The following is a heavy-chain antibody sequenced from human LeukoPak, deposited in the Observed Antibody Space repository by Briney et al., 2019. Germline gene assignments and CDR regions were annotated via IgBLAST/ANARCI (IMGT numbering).Heavy chain of an antibody. CDR2: IWHDGSNK. CDR1: GFTFSSYD. Sequence: PGGSLRLSCAASGFTFSSYDIHWVRQAPGKGLEWVGVIWHDGSNKYYADSVKGRFTISRDNSKNTLYLQMNSLRAEDTAVYYCAGDYGDRSIVWGQGTLVTVSS. J-gene: IGHJ4*02. D-gene: IGHD4-17*01. CDR3: AGDYGDRSIV. V-gene: IGHV3-33*01.